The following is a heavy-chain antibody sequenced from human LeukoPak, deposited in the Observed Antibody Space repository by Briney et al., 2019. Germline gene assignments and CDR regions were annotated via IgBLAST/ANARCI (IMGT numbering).Heavy chain of an antibody. Sequence: SETLSLACTISGGSVNSGGYYWSWIRQSPGKGLEWIGYIYHSGSTNYNPSLKSRVTISVDRFKNHFSLKLKSVTAADTAVYYCARGFWSGYYNSNWFDPWGQGTLVTVSS. CDR3: ARGFWSGYYNSNWFDP. J-gene: IGHJ5*02. V-gene: IGHV4-30-2*06. CDR2: IYHSGST. CDR1: GGSVNSGGYY. D-gene: IGHD3-3*01.